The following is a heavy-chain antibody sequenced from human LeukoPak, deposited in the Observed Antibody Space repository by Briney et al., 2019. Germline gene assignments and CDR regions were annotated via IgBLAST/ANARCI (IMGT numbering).Heavy chain of an antibody. CDR2: IWYDGSNK. D-gene: IGHD4-17*01. Sequence: GGSLRLSCAASGFIFSSYGMHWVRQAPGKGLEWVALIWYDGSNKSYADSVKGRFTISRDNSKNTLYLQMNSLGAEDTAVYYCARSLNGDPPDYDCWGQGTLVTVSS. CDR3: ARSLNGDPPDYDC. V-gene: IGHV3-33*01. J-gene: IGHJ4*02. CDR1: GFIFSSYG.